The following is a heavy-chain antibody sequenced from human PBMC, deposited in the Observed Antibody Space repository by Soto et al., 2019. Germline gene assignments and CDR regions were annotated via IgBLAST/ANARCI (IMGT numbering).Heavy chain of an antibody. CDR1: GFTFSSFA. CDR3: AKDPRDLGYYYGMDV. CDR2: ISGSGGST. Sequence: EVQLLESGGGLVQPGGSLRLSCAASGFTFSSFAMSWVRQAPGKGLEWVSAISGSGGSTYYADSVKGRFTISRDNSKNTLYLQMNSLRAEDTAVYYCAKDPRDLGYYYGMDVWGQGTTVTVSS. V-gene: IGHV3-23*01. J-gene: IGHJ6*02.